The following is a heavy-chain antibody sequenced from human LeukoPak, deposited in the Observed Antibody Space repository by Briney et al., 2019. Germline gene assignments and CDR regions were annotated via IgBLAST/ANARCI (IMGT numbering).Heavy chain of an antibody. Sequence: SETLSLTCAVYGGSFSGYYWSWIRQPPGKGLEWIGEINHSGSTNYNPSLKSRVTISVDTSKNQFSLKLSSVTAADTAVYYCARGRVAARQQVYLDYWGQGTLVTVSS. J-gene: IGHJ4*02. CDR3: ARGRVAARQQVYLDY. CDR1: GGSFSGYY. V-gene: IGHV4-34*01. D-gene: IGHD6-6*01. CDR2: INHSGST.